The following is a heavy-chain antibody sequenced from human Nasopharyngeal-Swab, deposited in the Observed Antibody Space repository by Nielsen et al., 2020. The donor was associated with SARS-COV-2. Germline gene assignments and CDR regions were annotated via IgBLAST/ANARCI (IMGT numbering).Heavy chain of an antibody. CDR1: GYTFIGYG. CDR2: ISTYNGNT. Sequence: ASVTVSCKASGYTFIGYGFSWVRQAPGQGLEWMGWISTYNGNTNDAQKFQGRVTMTTDTSTSTAYMELRSLRSDDTAVYYCARASGDGIVATIWNYYYYGMDVWGQGTTVTVSS. J-gene: IGHJ6*02. D-gene: IGHD5-12*01. CDR3: ARASGDGIVATIWNYYYYGMDV. V-gene: IGHV1-18*01.